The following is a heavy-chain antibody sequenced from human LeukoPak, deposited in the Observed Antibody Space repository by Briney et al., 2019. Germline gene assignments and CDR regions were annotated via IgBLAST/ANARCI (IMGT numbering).Heavy chain of an antibody. CDR3: ARRLSGYYYMDV. CDR1: GYTFTSYD. V-gene: IGHV1-8*03. D-gene: IGHD2-2*01. CDR2: MNPNSGNT. Sequence: ASEKVSCKASGYTFTSYDINWVRQATGQGLEWMGWMNPNSGNTGYAQKFQGRVTITRNTSISTAYMELSSLRSEDTAVYYCARRLSGYYYMDVWGKGTTVTVSS. J-gene: IGHJ6*03.